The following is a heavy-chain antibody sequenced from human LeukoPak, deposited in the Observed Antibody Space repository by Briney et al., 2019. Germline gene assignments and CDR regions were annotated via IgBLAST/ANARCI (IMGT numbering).Heavy chain of an antibody. CDR2: IYYSGIT. D-gene: IGHD5-18*01. CDR3: AGGYSYGYGFDP. Sequence: PSETLSLTCTVSGDSITTSNYYWGWIRQPPGKGLEWIGSIYYSGITYYNASLGSRVTISVDTSKNQFSLKLSSVTAADTAVYYCAGGYSYGYGFDPWGQGTLVTVSS. CDR1: GDSITTSNYY. J-gene: IGHJ5*02. V-gene: IGHV4-39*07.